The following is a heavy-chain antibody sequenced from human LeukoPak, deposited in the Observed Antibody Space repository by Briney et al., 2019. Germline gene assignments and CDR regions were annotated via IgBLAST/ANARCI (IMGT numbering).Heavy chain of an antibody. CDR2: IHYSGST. V-gene: IGHV4-59*08. J-gene: IGHJ5*02. D-gene: IGHD5-24*01. Sequence: SETLSLTCTVSGGSISGYYWSWIRQPPGKGLEWIAYIHYSGSTNYNPSLKSRVTISVDTSKNQFSLNMYSVTAADTAVYYCVRHERRWFDPWGQGTLVTVSS. CDR1: GGSISGYY. CDR3: VRHERRWFDP.